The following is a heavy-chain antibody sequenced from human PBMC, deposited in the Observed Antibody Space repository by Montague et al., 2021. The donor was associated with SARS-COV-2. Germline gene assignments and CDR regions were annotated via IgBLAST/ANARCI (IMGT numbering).Heavy chain of an antibody. J-gene: IGHJ5*02. CDR1: GGSISSGGYY. V-gene: IGHV4-31*03. Sequence: TLSLTCTVSGGSISSGGYYWSWIRQHPEKGLEWIGYIYYSGSTYYNPSLKSRVTISVDTSKNQFSLKLSSVTAADTAVYYCARARRGSGSGSYFDILVNWFDPWGQGTLVTVSS. D-gene: IGHD3-10*01. CDR3: ARARRGSGSGSYFDILVNWFDP. CDR2: IYYSGST.